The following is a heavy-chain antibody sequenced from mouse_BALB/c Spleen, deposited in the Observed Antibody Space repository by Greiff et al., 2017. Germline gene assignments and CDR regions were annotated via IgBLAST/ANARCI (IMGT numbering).Heavy chain of an antibody. CDR3: ARWDYGRYFDV. D-gene: IGHD1-2*01. Sequence: EVHLVESGGGLVQPGGSRKLSCAASGFTFSSFGMHWVRQAPEKGLEWVAYISSGSSTIYYADTVKGRFTISRDNPKNTLFLQMTSLRSEDTAMYYCARWDYGRYFDVWGAGTTVTVSS. V-gene: IGHV5-17*02. CDR2: ISSGSSTI. CDR1: GFTFSSFG. J-gene: IGHJ1*01.